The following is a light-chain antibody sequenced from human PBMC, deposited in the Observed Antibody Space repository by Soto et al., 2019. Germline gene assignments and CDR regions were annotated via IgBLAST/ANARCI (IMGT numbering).Light chain of an antibody. J-gene: IGKJ1*01. CDR2: KAS. Sequence: DIQMTQSPSTLSGSVGXRVTITCRASQTISSWLAWYQQKPGKAPKLLIYKASTLKSGVPSRFSGSGSGTEFTLTISSLQPDDFAVYYCQQHGSSPQTFGQGTKVDIK. CDR1: QTISSW. V-gene: IGKV1-5*03. CDR3: QQHGSSPQT.